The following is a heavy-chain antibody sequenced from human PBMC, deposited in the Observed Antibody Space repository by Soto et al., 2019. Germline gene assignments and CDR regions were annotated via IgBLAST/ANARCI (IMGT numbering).Heavy chain of an antibody. V-gene: IGHV2-5*02. Sequence: QITLKESGPMLVKPTQTLTLTCTFSGFSLSTSGVGVGWIRQFPGEALEWLAVFYWDGDQRYSPSLKSRLTSTKDTSKIQVVLTLTNMGPVDTATYFCTRTFWFGELSWGQGTRVTVSS. J-gene: IGHJ4*02. D-gene: IGHD3-10*01. CDR3: TRTFWFGELS. CDR1: GFSLSTSGVG. CDR2: FYWDGDQ.